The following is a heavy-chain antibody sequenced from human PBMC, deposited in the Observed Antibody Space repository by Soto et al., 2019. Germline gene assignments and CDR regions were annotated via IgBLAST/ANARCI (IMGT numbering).Heavy chain of an antibody. CDR2: ISWNSGSI. CDR3: AKGDSSSHYYGMDV. CDR1: GFTFDDYA. V-gene: IGHV3-9*01. D-gene: IGHD6-6*01. J-gene: IGHJ6*02. Sequence: EVQLVESGGGLVQRGRSLRLSCAASGFTFDDYAMHWVRQAPGKGLEWVSGISWNSGSIGYADSVKGRFTISRDNAKNSLYLQMNSLRAEDTALYYCAKGDSSSHYYGMDVWGQGTTVTVSS.